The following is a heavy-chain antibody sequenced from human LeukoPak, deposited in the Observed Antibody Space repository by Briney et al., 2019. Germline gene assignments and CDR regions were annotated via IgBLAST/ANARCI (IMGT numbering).Heavy chain of an antibody. D-gene: IGHD1-26*01. CDR3: VKDRIGSYAFDI. V-gene: IGHV3-64D*06. CDR2: ISIDGVTT. Sequence: GGSLRLSCSASGFTFSSYAMHWVRQAPGKGLEYVSTISIDGVTTFYADSVKGRFTISRDNSKNTLFLQMSSLRAEDTAVYYCVKDRIGSYAFDIWGQGTMVTVSS. CDR1: GFTFSSYA. J-gene: IGHJ3*02.